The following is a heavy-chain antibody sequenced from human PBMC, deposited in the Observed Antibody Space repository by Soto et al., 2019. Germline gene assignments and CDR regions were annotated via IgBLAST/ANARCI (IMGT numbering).Heavy chain of an antibody. V-gene: IGHV4-30-4*01. CDR2: IYYSGST. J-gene: IGHJ4*02. CDR1: GGSISSGDYY. D-gene: IGHD3-22*01. Sequence: SETLSLTCTVSGGSISSGDYYWSWIRQPPGKGLEWIGYIYYSGSTYYNPSLKSRLTISVDTSKNQFSLKLSSVTAADTAVYYCARERLTYYYDSSAYLFDYWGQGTLVTVSS. CDR3: ARERLTYYYDSSAYLFDY.